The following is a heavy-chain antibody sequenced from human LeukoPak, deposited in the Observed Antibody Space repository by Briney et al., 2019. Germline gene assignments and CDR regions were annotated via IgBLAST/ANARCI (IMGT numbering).Heavy chain of an antibody. D-gene: IGHD3-16*01. V-gene: IGHV4-39*01. CDR3: ARLYYDGWGGLDV. Sequence: SETLSLTCTVSGGAVSSSSYYWGWIRQPPGKGLEWIVSIYYSGSTYYNPSLKSRVTISVDTSKNQFSLMLSSVTAADTAVYYCARLYYDGWGGLDVWGQGTTVTVSS. J-gene: IGHJ6*02. CDR2: IYYSGST. CDR1: GGAVSSSSYY.